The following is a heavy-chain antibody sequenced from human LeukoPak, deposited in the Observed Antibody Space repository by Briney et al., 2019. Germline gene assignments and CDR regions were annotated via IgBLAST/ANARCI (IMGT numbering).Heavy chain of an antibody. CDR1: GFTFSSYS. V-gene: IGHV3-21*01. CDR2: ISSLSNYI. D-gene: IGHD6-6*01. Sequence: GGSLRLSCAASGFTFSSYSMNWVRQAPGKGLEWVSSISSLSNYIYYEDSVKGRFTISRDNSKNTLYLQMNSLRAEDTAVYYCARAKRRYSSSSPPLYYYYYYMDIWGKGTTVTVSS. J-gene: IGHJ6*03. CDR3: ARAKRRYSSSSPPLYYYYYYMDI.